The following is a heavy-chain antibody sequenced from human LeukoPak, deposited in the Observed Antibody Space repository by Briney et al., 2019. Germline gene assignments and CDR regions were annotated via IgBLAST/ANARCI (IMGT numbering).Heavy chain of an antibody. Sequence: PGGSLRLSCAASGFSFNTYWMHWVRQAPGKGLVWVSRIDFDGTDTVYADSVKGRFTISRDNAKNSLYLQMDSLRAEDTAVYFCGRAFPPLRTAAAGDYWGQGTLVTVSS. V-gene: IGHV3-74*01. CDR3: GRAFPPLRTAAAGDY. CDR2: IDFDGTDT. D-gene: IGHD6-13*01. J-gene: IGHJ4*02. CDR1: GFSFNTYW.